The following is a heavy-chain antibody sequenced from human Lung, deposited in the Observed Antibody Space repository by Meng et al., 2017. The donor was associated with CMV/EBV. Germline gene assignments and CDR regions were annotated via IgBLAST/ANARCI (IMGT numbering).Heavy chain of an antibody. CDR3: ARALREYSSSSSDS. CDR2: LIPILNAP. J-gene: IGHJ4*02. D-gene: IGHD6-6*01. Sequence: SVKVSCXASGDMFSTYAITWVRQAPGQGLEWMGELIPILNAPNYAQKFQGRVRITADKSTTTAYMELSSLRSDDTAVYYCARALREYSSSSSDSWGQGTLVTVSS. V-gene: IGHV1-69*10. CDR1: GDMFSTYA.